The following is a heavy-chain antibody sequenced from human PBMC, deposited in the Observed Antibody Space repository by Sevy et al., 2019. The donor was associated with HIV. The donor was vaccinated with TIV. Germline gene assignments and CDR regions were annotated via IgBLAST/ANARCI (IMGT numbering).Heavy chain of an antibody. CDR3: ARIYSSSWFYWFDA. D-gene: IGHD6-13*01. V-gene: IGHV3-48*03. Sequence: GGSLRLSCAASGFTFSSYEMNWVRQAPGKGLEWVSYISSSGSTIYYADSVKGRFTISRDNAKNSLYLQMNSLRAEDTAVYYCARIYSSSWFYWFDAWGQGTLVTVSS. J-gene: IGHJ5*02. CDR1: GFTFSSYE. CDR2: ISSSGSTI.